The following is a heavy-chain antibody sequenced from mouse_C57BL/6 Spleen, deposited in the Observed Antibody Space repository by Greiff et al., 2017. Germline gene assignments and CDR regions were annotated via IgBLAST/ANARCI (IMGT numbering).Heavy chain of an antibody. D-gene: IGHD4-1*01. Sequence: QVQLQQPGAELVMPGASVKLSCKASGYTFTSYWMHWVKQRPGQGLEWIGEIDPSDSYTNYNQKFKGKSTLTIDKSSSTAYMQLSSLTSEDSAVYYCARANWDYFDYCGQGTTLTVSS. CDR1: GYTFTSYW. CDR2: IDPSDSYT. CDR3: ARANWDYFDY. J-gene: IGHJ2*01. V-gene: IGHV1-69*01.